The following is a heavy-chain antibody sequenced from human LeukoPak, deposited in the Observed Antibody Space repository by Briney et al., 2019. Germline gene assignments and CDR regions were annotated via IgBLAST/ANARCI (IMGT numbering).Heavy chain of an antibody. D-gene: IGHD6-19*01. CDR2: ISYDGSNQ. J-gene: IGHJ4*02. Sequence: ARTLRLSCAASGVTFSSYGMHWVRQAPGKGLEWVAVISYDGSNQHYADPVKGRFTISRDNSKNTLYLQMNSLRGEDTAVYYCAKPRIPVAGTDLDFWGQGTLVTVSS. CDR3: AKPRIPVAGTDLDF. V-gene: IGHV3-30*18. CDR1: GVTFSSYG.